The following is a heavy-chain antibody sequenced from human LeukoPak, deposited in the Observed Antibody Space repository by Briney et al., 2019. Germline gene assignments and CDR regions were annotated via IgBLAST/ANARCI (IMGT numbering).Heavy chain of an antibody. Sequence: ASVKVSCKASGYTFTGYYMHWVRQAPGQGLEWMGWINPNSGGTNYAQKFQGRVTMTRDTSISTAYMELSRLRSDDTAVYYCARGKYYYGSGNQFPNAFDIWGQGTMVTVSS. V-gene: IGHV1-2*02. CDR2: INPNSGGT. CDR1: GYTFTGYY. CDR3: ARGKYYYGSGNQFPNAFDI. J-gene: IGHJ3*02. D-gene: IGHD3-10*01.